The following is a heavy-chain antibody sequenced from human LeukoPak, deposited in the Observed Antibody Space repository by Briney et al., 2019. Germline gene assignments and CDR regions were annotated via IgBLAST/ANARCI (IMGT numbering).Heavy chain of an antibody. Sequence: PRASVKVSCKASGFTFATSAVQWVRQARGQRLEWIGWILVGSGHTNYAQKFQERVTITRDMSTSTAYMELSSLRSEDTAVYYCAATLTVTTGSTYYGMDDWGQGTTVTVSS. J-gene: IGHJ6*02. D-gene: IGHD4-17*01. V-gene: IGHV1-58*01. CDR1: GFTFATSA. CDR2: ILVGSGHT. CDR3: AATLTVTTGSTYYGMDD.